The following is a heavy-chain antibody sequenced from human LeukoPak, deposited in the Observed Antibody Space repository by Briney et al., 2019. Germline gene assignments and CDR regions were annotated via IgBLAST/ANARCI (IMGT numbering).Heavy chain of an antibody. D-gene: IGHD3-10*01. CDR3: ARRVSGSLYYFDY. J-gene: IGHJ4*02. CDR2: VHLDGRT. Sequence: PSGTLSLTCGVSGGSVINTNWWTWVRQPPGKGLEWIGEVHLDGRTNYNPSLESRLTMSVDVSENQVSLKLTSVTAADTAVYYCARRVSGSLYYFDYWGQGTLVTVSS. V-gene: IGHV4-4*02. CDR1: GGSVINTNW.